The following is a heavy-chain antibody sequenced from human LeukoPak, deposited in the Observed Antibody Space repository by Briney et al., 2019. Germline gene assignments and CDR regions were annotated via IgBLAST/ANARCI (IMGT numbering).Heavy chain of an antibody. J-gene: IGHJ4*02. CDR1: GYSISSGYY. V-gene: IGHV4-38-2*01. D-gene: IGHD1-1*01. Sequence: SETLSRICAVSGYSISSGYYWGWVRQPPGKGLEWIRSIYHSGSTYYNPSLKSRVTISVDTSKNQFSLKLSSVTAADTAVYYCASLTANKRERHYFDYWGQGTLVTVSS. CDR3: ASLTANKRERHYFDY. CDR2: IYHSGST.